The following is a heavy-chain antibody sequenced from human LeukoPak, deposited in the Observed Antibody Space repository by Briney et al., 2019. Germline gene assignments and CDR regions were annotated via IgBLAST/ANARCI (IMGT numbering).Heavy chain of an antibody. V-gene: IGHV3-11*06. CDR1: GFTFSDYY. CDR2: ISSGRSYT. CDR3: ARARGSIPSSSFDY. J-gene: IGHJ4*02. D-gene: IGHD6-6*01. Sequence: GGSLRLSCAASGFTFSDYYMTWIRQAPGKGLEWVSYISSGRSYTDYADSVKGRFTISRDNAKNSLDLQMNILRAEDTALYYCARARGSIPSSSFDYWGKGALVTVSS.